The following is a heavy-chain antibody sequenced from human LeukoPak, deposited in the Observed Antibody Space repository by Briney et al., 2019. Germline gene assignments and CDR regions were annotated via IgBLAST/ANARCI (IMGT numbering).Heavy chain of an antibody. J-gene: IGHJ6*02. CDR2: TSSSGGNT. CDR3: ARDSAAMVTHYYYYGMDV. V-gene: IGHV3-64D*06. D-gene: IGHD5-18*01. CDR1: GFTFSSCA. Sequence: GGSLRLSCSASGFTFSSCAMHWVRQAPGKGLEFVSATSSSGGNTYYADSVKGRFTISRDNSKNTLYLQMSSLRAEDTAVYYCARDSAAMVTHYYYYGMDVWGQGTTVTVSS.